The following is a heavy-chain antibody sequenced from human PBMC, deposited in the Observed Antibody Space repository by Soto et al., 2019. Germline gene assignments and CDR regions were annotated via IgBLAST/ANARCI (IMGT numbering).Heavy chain of an antibody. CDR2: IIPILGIG. V-gene: IGHV1-69*08. D-gene: IGHD3-22*01. CDR3: ARDANYDSSGYYPPHFDY. J-gene: IGHJ4*02. CDR1: GGTFSSYT. Sequence: QVQLVQSGAEVKKPGSSVKVSCKASGGTFSSYTISWVRQAPGQGLEWMGRIIPILGIGNYAQKLQGRVTLTADKSPSTAYMELSSLRSEDTAVYYCARDANYDSSGYYPPHFDYWGQGTLVTVSS.